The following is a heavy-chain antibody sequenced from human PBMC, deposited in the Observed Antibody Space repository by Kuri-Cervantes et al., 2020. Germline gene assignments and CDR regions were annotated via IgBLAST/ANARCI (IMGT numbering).Heavy chain of an antibody. Sequence: SETLSLTCAVYGGSFSGYYWSWIRQPPGKGLEWIGEINHSGGTNYNPSLKSRVTISVDTSKNQFSLKLTSVTAADTAVYYCARHVGLGWFDPWGQGTLVTVSS. J-gene: IGHJ5*02. CDR1: GGSFSGYY. CDR3: ARHVGLGWFDP. V-gene: IGHV4-34*01. CDR2: INHSGGT. D-gene: IGHD3-10*02.